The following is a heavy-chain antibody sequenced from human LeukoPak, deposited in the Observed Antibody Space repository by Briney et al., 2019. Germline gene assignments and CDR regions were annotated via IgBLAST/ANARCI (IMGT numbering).Heavy chain of an antibody. D-gene: IGHD6-6*01. V-gene: IGHV4-31*03. J-gene: IGHJ4*02. CDR2: IYYSGST. CDR3: ARVSSSSRPNFDY. CDR1: GGSISSGGYY. Sequence: SQTLSLTCTVSGGSISSGGYYWSWIRQHPGKGLEWIGYIYYSGSTYYNPSLKSRVTISVDTSKNQFFLKVRSVTAADTAVYYCARVSSSSRPNFDYWGQGTLVTVSS.